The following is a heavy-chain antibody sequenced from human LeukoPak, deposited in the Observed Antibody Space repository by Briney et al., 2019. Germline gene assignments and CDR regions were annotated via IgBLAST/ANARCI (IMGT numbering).Heavy chain of an antibody. CDR3: ARDRPTTVKRYYYYYGMDV. D-gene: IGHD4-17*01. Sequence: PGGSLRLSCAASGFTFSDYYMSWIRQAPGKGLEWVSYISSSSSYTNYADSVKGRFTISRDNAKNSLYLQMNSLRAEDTAVYYRARDRPTTVKRYYYYYGMDVWGQGTTVTVSS. CDR2: ISSSSSYT. CDR1: GFTFSDYY. V-gene: IGHV3-11*06. J-gene: IGHJ6*02.